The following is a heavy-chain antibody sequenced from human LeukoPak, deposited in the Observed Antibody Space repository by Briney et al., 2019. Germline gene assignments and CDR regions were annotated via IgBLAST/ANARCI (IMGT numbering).Heavy chain of an antibody. D-gene: IGHD2/OR15-2a*01. V-gene: IGHV4-59*01. Sequence: PSETLSLTCTVSGGSITTDHWNWIRQPPGKGLEWIGCIYYSGRTYYNLSLESRVTISVDMSKSQFSLRLTSVTAADTALYYCARKNDFEIWGQGTLVTVSS. J-gene: IGHJ3*02. CDR3: ARKNDFEI. CDR2: IYYSGRT. CDR1: GGSITTDH.